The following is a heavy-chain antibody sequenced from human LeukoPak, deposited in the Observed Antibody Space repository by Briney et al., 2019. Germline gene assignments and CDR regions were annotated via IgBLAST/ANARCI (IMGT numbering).Heavy chain of an antibody. Sequence: GRSLRLSCAASGFTFSSYAMHWVRQAPGKGLEWVAVISYDGSNKYYADSVKGRFTISRDNSKNTLYLQMNSLRAEDTAVYYCARDLRMARGVNALDYWGQGTLVTVSS. CDR2: ISYDGSNK. CDR3: ARDLRMARGVNALDY. J-gene: IGHJ4*02. CDR1: GFTFSSYA. D-gene: IGHD3-10*01. V-gene: IGHV3-30-3*01.